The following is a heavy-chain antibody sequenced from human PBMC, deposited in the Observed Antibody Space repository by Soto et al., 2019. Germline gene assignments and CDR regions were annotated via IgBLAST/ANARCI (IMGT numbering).Heavy chain of an antibody. V-gene: IGHV3-23*01. D-gene: IGHD3-16*01. CDR1: GFTFYRYD. CDR2: ISGSGGRI. J-gene: IGHJ1*01. CDR3: ARWGTTGGLDV. Sequence: EVQLLESGGGLVQPGGSLRLSCAASGFTFYRYDMFWVRQTPRRGLEWVSFISGSGGRIEYGDFVRGRFTISRDNSRNTVDLQMDSLRLEDTALYYCARWGTTGGLDVWGQGTLVSVSS.